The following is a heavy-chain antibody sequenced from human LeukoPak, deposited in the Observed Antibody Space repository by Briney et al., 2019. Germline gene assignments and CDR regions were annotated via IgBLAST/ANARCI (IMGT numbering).Heavy chain of an antibody. J-gene: IGHJ3*02. CDR2: IVVGSGNT. CDR1: GFIFTSSA. V-gene: IGHV1-58*02. Sequence: SVKVSCKASGFIFTSSAMQWVRQARGQRLGWIGWIVVGSGNTNYAQKFQERVTITRDMSTSTAYMELSSLRSEDTAVYYCAAPYSVGAFDIWGQGTMVTVSS. D-gene: IGHD5/OR15-5a*01. CDR3: AAPYSVGAFDI.